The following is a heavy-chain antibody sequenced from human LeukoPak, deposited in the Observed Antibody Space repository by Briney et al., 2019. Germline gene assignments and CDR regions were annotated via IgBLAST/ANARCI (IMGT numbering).Heavy chain of an antibody. CDR3: AGRLPMDTTMVVEY. J-gene: IGHJ4*02. CDR2: IRSKANSFAT. V-gene: IGHV3-73*01. D-gene: IGHD5-18*01. Sequence: GGSLRLSCAASGFTFSSYGMHWVRQASGKGLEWVGRIRSKANSFATAYPASMKDRFIISRDDAKNTAYLQMNSLKIEDTAVYYCAGRLPMDTTMVVEYWGQGTLVTVSS. CDR1: GFTFSSYG.